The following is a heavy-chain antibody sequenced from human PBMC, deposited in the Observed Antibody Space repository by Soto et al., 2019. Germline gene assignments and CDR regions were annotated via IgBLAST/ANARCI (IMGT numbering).Heavy chain of an antibody. Sequence: SETLSLTCTVSGGSISSYYWSWIRQPPGKGLEWIGYIYYTGTTNYNPSLKSRVTISVDTSKNQFSLKLSSVTTADTAVYYCARRFLEWLPNNWFDPWGQGTLVTVS. V-gene: IGHV4-59*01. CDR2: IYYTGTT. CDR1: GGSISSYY. J-gene: IGHJ5*02. CDR3: ARRFLEWLPNNWFDP. D-gene: IGHD3-3*01.